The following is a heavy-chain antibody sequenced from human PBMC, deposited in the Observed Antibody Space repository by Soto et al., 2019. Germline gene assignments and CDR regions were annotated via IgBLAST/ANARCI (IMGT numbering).Heavy chain of an antibody. J-gene: IGHJ4*02. D-gene: IGHD3-10*01. CDR1: GGTFSSYA. CDR2: IIPIFGTA. V-gene: IGHV1-69*01. Sequence: QVQLVQSGAEVKKPGSSVKVSCKASGGTFSSYAISWVRQAPGQGLEWMGGIIPIFGTANYAQKFQGRVTITADEYTSTAYMELSSLRSEDTAVYYCASGAAYYYGSGSYCPFDYWGQGTLVTVSS. CDR3: ASGAAYYYGSGSYCPFDY.